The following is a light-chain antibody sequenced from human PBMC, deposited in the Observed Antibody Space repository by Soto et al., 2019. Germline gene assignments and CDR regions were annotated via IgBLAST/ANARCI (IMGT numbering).Light chain of an antibody. V-gene: IGKV3-20*01. CDR1: QSVPKNY. Sequence: EIVLTQPPGTLSLSPGERATLSCRASQSVPKNYLAWYQHKPGQAPRLLIYGPSSRATGIPDRFSGSGSGTDFTLSISRLEPEDFAVYYCHQYATSPQTFGQGTKVEIK. CDR2: GPS. J-gene: IGKJ1*01. CDR3: HQYATSPQT.